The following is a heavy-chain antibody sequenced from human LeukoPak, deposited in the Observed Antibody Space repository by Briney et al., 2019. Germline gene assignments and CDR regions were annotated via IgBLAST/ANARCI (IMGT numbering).Heavy chain of an antibody. CDR3: ARSTYYYDSSGYPLHYYYYMDV. D-gene: IGHD3-22*01. CDR1: GFTFSSYS. Sequence: PGGSLRLSCAASGFTFSSYSMNWVRQAPGKGLEWVSYISSSGSTIYYADSVKGRFTISRDNAKNSLYLQMNSLRAEDTAVYYCARSTYYYDSSGYPLHYYYYMDVWGKGTTVTISS. CDR2: ISSSGSTI. V-gene: IGHV3-48*04. J-gene: IGHJ6*03.